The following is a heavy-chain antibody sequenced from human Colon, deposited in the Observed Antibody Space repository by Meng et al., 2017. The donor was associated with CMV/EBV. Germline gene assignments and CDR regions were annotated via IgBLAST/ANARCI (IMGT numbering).Heavy chain of an antibody. D-gene: IGHD3-22*01. CDR1: TLSSYC. V-gene: IGHV3-74*01. CDR2: IYSDGSRA. CDR3: TRSLKASYSSGWSTTLEH. Sequence: TLSSYCIPWVRQVPGKGLLWVARIYSDGSRADYADSVKGRVTIFRGNAKNTFYLQMNSLRGEDSAMYYCTRSLKASYSSGWSTTLEHWGQGTLVTVSS. J-gene: IGHJ1*01.